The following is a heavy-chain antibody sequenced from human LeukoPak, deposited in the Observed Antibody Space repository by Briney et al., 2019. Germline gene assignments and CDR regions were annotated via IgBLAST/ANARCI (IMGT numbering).Heavy chain of an antibody. Sequence: SETLSLTSAVYGGSFSGYYWSWNRHPPGGGLEWKGETKPSGSTNSNPSLKSRATIPVDTSKNQFSLKLSSVTAADTAVYYCARIKAQSSSWYKQWLAPKLYFDYWGQGTLVTVSS. CDR3: ARIKAQSSSWYKQWLAPKLYFDY. CDR2: TKPSGST. D-gene: IGHD6-13*01. V-gene: IGHV4-34*01. CDR1: GGSFSGYY. J-gene: IGHJ4*02.